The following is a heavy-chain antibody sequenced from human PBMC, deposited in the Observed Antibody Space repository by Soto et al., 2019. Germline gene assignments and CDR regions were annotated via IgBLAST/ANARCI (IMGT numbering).Heavy chain of an antibody. CDR3: AGQKGGRYYDSSGYYYYYYYYGMDV. CDR1: GFTFTSSA. CDR2: IVVGSGNT. Sequence: RASVKVSCKASGFTFTSSAVQWVRQARGQRLEWIGWIVVGSGNTNYAQKFQERVTITRDMSTSTAYMELSSLRSEDTAVYYCAGQKGGRYYDSSGYYYYYYYYGMDVWGQGTTVTVSS. D-gene: IGHD3-22*01. V-gene: IGHV1-58*01. J-gene: IGHJ6*02.